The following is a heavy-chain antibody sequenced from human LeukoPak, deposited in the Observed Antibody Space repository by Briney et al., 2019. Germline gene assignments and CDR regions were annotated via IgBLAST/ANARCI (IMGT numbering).Heavy chain of an antibody. V-gene: IGHV4-38-2*02. Sequence: PSETLSLTCTVSGSSISSGYYWGWIRQPPGKGLEWIGSIFHTGNAYYNPSLKSRVTISVDTSKNQFSLKLSSVTAADTAVYYCARDASGYASTYYFDYWGQGTLVTVSS. CDR2: IFHTGNA. J-gene: IGHJ4*02. D-gene: IGHD5-12*01. CDR1: GSSISSGYY. CDR3: ARDASGYASTYYFDY.